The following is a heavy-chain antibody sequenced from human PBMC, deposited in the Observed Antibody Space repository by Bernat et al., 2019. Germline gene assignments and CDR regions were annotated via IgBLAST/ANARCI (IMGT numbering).Heavy chain of an antibody. J-gene: IGHJ3*02. CDR3: ARRSVAARDAFD. D-gene: IGHD6-6*01. CDR2: IWYDGSNK. CDR1: KITFSSYG. V-gene: IGHV3-33*01. Sequence: VVQSHLYLVRRCAPYKITFSSYGMHWVRQAPGKGLEWVAVIWYDGSNKYYADSVKGRFTISRDNSKNTLYLQMNSLRAEDTAVYYCARRSVAARDAFD.